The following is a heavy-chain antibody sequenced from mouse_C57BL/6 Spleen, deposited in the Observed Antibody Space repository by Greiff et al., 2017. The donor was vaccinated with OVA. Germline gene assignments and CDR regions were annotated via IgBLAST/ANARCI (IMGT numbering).Heavy chain of an antibody. CDR3: AREPHYGSSYAMDY. J-gene: IGHJ4*01. Sequence: DVKLVESGGGLVKPGGSLKLSCAASGFTFSDYGMHWVRQAPEKGLEWVAYISSGSSTIYYADTVKGRFTISRDNAKNTLFLQMTSLRSEDTAMYYCAREPHYGSSYAMDYWGQGTSVTVSS. D-gene: IGHD1-1*01. CDR2: ISSGSSTI. CDR1: GFTFSDYG. V-gene: IGHV5-17*01.